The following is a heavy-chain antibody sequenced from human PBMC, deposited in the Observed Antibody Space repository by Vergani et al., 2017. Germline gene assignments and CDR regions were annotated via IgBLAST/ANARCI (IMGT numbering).Heavy chain of an antibody. CDR2: ISGPGLST. CDR3: LRGEAGAQNFDYYSMDV. J-gene: IGHJ6*02. Sequence: EVHLLESGGGLVQSGGSLRLSCAASGFTFSNSAVSWVRQAPGRGLAGVSSISGPGLSTYYADSVKGRFSISRDSGENSLFLQMNSLRAEDTAVYYCLRGEAGAQNFDYYSMDVWGHGTTVTVSS. D-gene: IGHD1-26*01. V-gene: IGHV3-23*01. CDR1: GFTFSNSA.